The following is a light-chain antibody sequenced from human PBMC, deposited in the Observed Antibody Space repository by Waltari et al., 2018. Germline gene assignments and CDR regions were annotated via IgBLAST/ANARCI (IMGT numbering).Light chain of an antibody. CDR1: SRDVGSYNL. CDR3: CSYAGSRV. V-gene: IGLV2-23*01. Sequence: QSALTQPAPVSGSPGQSITISCTGTSRDVGSYNLFSWYQQHPGKAPKRMIYEGSKRPSGVSNRFAVSKAGNTASLTISGLQAEDEADYYCCSYAGSRVFGGWTKLTVL. J-gene: IGLJ3*02. CDR2: EGS.